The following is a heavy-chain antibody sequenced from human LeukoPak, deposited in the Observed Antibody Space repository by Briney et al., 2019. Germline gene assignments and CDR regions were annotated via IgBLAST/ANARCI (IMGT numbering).Heavy chain of an antibody. Sequence: SETLSLTCTVSGGSISSYYWSWIRQPPGKGLEWIGYIYYSGSTNYNSSLKSRVTISVDTSKNQFSLKLSSVTAADTAVYYCASLSVAGLYYFDYWGQGTLVTVSS. J-gene: IGHJ4*02. CDR3: ASLSVAGLYYFDY. CDR1: GGSISSYY. CDR2: IYYSGST. V-gene: IGHV4-59*08. D-gene: IGHD6-19*01.